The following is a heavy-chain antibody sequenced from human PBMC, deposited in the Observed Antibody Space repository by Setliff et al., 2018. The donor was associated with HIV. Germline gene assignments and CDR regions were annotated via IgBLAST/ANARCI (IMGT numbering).Heavy chain of an antibody. CDR2: MYHGAST. Sequence: TSETLSLTCAVSGYSISSGYYGGWIRQTPGKGLEWIGSMYHGASTYYNPSLKSRVTISVDTSKNQFSLKLTSMTAADTAVYYCAIGYGYGQGCFDHWGQGIRVTVSS. D-gene: IGHD2-2*03. CDR3: AIGYGYGQGCFDH. CDR1: GYSISSGYY. J-gene: IGHJ4*02. V-gene: IGHV4-38-2*01.